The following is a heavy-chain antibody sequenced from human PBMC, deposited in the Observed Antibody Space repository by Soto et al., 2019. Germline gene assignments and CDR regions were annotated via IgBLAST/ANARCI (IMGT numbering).Heavy chain of an antibody. CDR2: IYYSGST. D-gene: IGHD3-10*01. CDR3: ARHWQFRYGSGVPDY. Sequence: QLQLQESGPGLVKPSETLSLTCTVSGGSISSSSYYWGWIRQPPGKGLEWIGSIYYSGSTYYNPSLKRRVTISVDPSKNQFALKLSSVTASDTAVYYCARHWQFRYGSGVPDYWGQGTLVTVSS. V-gene: IGHV4-39*01. J-gene: IGHJ4*02. CDR1: GGSISSSSYY.